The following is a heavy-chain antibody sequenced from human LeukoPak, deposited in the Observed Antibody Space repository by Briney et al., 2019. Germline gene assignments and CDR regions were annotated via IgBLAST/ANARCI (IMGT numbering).Heavy chain of an antibody. V-gene: IGHV3-74*01. D-gene: IGHD3-16*01. Sequence: GGSLRLSCAASGFTFSSYWMHWVRQAPGKGLVWVSRINSDGSSTSYADSVKGRFTISRDNPKNTLYLQMNSLRAEDTAVYYCASPARLGDWDYFDYWGQGTLVTVSS. CDR3: ASPARLGDWDYFDY. J-gene: IGHJ4*02. CDR1: GFTFSSYW. CDR2: INSDGSST.